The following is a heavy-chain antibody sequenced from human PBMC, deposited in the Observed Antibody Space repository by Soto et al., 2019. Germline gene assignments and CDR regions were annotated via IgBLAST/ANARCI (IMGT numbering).Heavy chain of an antibody. CDR3: ARVSGIYYYGMDV. V-gene: IGHV4-39*01. Sequence: PSETLSLTCTVFGGSISSISYYWGWIRQPPGKGLGWIGRIYYSGSTYYNPSLKSRVTISVDTSKNQFSLKLSSVTAADTAVYYCARVSGIYYYGMDVWGQGTTVTVSS. CDR2: IYYSGST. J-gene: IGHJ6*02. CDR1: GGSISSISYY. D-gene: IGHD3-10*01.